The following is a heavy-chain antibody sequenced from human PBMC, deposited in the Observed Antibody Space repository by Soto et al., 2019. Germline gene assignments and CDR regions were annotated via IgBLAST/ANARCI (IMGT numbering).Heavy chain of an antibody. V-gene: IGHV3-30-3*01. CDR1: GFTFSSYA. Sequence: QVQLVESGGGVVQPGRSLRLSCAASGFTFSSYAMHWVRQAPGKGLEWVAVISYDGSNKYYADSVKGRFTISRDNSKNTLYLQMNSLRAEDTAVYYCARDRGIWFGELTPGGYYGMDVWGQGTTVTVSS. D-gene: IGHD3-10*01. CDR2: ISYDGSNK. CDR3: ARDRGIWFGELTPGGYYGMDV. J-gene: IGHJ6*02.